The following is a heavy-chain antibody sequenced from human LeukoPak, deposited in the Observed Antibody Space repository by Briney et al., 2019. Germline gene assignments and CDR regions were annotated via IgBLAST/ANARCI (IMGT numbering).Heavy chain of an antibody. Sequence: GGSLRLSCAASGFTFNYYDMNWVLQAPGKGLKWVSAISGGGYSTFYADSVKGRFTIFRDNYKNPLYLHIYSLRAEDTSIYYCTKRLRPSGCAFPIWGQGSMVIVSS. V-gene: IGHV3-23*01. CDR3: TKRLRPSGCAFPI. CDR2: ISGGGYST. CDR1: GFTFNYYD. D-gene: IGHD3-9*01. J-gene: IGHJ3*02.